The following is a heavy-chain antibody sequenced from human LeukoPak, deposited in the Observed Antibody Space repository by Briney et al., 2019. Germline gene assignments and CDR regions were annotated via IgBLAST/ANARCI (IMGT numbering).Heavy chain of an antibody. CDR3: ARVYDFWSGYYPLYYYYYGMDV. Sequence: GGSLRLSCAASGFTFSSYSMNWVRQAPGKGLEWVSSISSSSSYIYYADSVKGRFTISRDNAKNSLYLQMNSLRAGDTAVYYCARVYDFWSGYYPLYYYYYGMDVWGQGTTVTVSS. CDR1: GFTFSSYS. J-gene: IGHJ6*02. CDR2: ISSSSSYI. D-gene: IGHD3-3*01. V-gene: IGHV3-21*01.